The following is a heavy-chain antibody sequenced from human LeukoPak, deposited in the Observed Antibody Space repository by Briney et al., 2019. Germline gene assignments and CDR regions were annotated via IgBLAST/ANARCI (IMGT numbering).Heavy chain of an antibody. CDR2: IRAEGDPT. J-gene: IGHJ4*02. V-gene: IGHV3-23*01. CDR3: AKGSYGGNSAFDY. D-gene: IGHD4-23*01. Sequence: GGSLRLSCRASGFNFNIYSMNWVRQAPGKGLEWISVIRAEGDPTHYADSVKGRFTISRDNSKNMVYLQMNSLRAEDTAVYYCAKGSYGGNSAFDYWGQGTLVTVSS. CDR1: GFNFNIYS.